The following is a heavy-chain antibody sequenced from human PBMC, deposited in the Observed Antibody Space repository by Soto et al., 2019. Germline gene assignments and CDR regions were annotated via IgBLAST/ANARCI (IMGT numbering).Heavy chain of an antibody. Sequence: SETLSLTCTVSGDSLSTSYYWGCVRQPPGKGLEWIGSLHYTGSTYYNPSLQSRVAMSLDTSANQVSLRLSCVGAADTAIYYCARHSYSMSTGCYCCDLWGQGTMVTVSS. CDR3: ARHSYSMSTGCYCCDL. CDR1: GDSLSTSYY. J-gene: IGHJ5*02. V-gene: IGHV4-39*01. D-gene: IGHD2-2*01. CDR2: LHYTGST.